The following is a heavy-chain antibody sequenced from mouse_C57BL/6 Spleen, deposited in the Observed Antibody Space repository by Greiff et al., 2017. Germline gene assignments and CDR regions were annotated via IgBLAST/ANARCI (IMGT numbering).Heavy chain of an antibody. CDR2: INPNHGGT. V-gene: IGHV1-26*01. CDR3: ARGEYAMDY. J-gene: IGHJ4*01. Sequence: EVQLQQSGPELVNPGASVKISCKASGFTSTDYYVNWVQQSHGKSLEWIGDINPNHGGTSYNQKFKGKATLTVDQSYSTAYMELRSLTSEDSAFYYCARGEYAMDYWGSGTSVTVSS. D-gene: IGHD2-13*01. CDR1: GFTSTDYY.